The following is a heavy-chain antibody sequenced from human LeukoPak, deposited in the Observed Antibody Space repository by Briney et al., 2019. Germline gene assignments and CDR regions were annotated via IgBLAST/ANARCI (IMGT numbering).Heavy chain of an antibody. V-gene: IGHV3-21*01. Sequence: PGGSLRLSCAASGFTFSSYSMNWVRQAPGKGLEWVSSISSSSSYIYYADSVKGRFTISRDNAKNSLYLQMNSLRAEDTAVYYCARDALIPCCSSTSCWGGYYYYMDVWGKGTTVTVSS. CDR3: ARDALIPCCSSTSCWGGYYYYMDV. J-gene: IGHJ6*03. CDR2: ISSSSSYI. CDR1: GFTFSSYS. D-gene: IGHD2-2*01.